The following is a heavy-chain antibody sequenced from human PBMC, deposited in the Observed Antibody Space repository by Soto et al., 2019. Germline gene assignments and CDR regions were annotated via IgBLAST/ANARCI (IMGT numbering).Heavy chain of an antibody. Sequence: GGSLRLSCAASGFTFSSYGMHWVRQAPGKGLEWVAVISYDGSNKYYADSVKGRFTISRDNSKNTLYLQMNSLRAEDTAVYYCAKGEAPIQHYYYYYYMDVWGKGTTVTVSS. CDR3: AKGEAPIQHYYYYYYMDV. D-gene: IGHD5-18*01. J-gene: IGHJ6*03. CDR2: ISYDGSNK. V-gene: IGHV3-30*18. CDR1: GFTFSSYG.